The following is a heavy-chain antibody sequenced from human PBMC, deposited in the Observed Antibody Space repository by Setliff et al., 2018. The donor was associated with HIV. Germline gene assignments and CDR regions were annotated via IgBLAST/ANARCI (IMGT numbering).Heavy chain of an antibody. V-gene: IGHV1-69*05. J-gene: IGHJ4*03. Sequence: SVKVSCKASGGTLSNYAVNWVRQAPGGGLEWMGEIIPMFHRTQYAQRFQGRVTFTTAESTNIAYMDMSSLRSDDTGIYYCARGRMAAAGMFIPRALDYWGRGTLVTVSS. CDR2: IIPMFHRT. D-gene: IGHD6-13*01. CDR3: ARGRMAAAGMFIPRALDY. CDR1: GGTLSNYA.